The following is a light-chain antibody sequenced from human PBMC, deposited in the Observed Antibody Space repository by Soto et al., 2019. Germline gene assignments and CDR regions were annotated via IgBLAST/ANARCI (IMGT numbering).Light chain of an antibody. CDR1: QGISSA. CDR3: QQSNNYPLT. CDR2: DAS. J-gene: IGKJ4*01. V-gene: IGKV1D-13*01. Sequence: AIQLTQSPSSLSASVGDRVTITCRASQGISSAFAWYQQKQGKAPKLLIDDASRLESGVPSRFSGSGSETDFTLTISILQPEDFATYYFQQSNNYPLTFGGGTKVEIK.